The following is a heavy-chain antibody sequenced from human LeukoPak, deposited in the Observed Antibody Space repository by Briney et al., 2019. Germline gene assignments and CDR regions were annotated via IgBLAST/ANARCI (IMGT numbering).Heavy chain of an antibody. CDR3: ARALGNSTGDY. CDR1: GFTFNIFW. J-gene: IGHJ4*02. CDR2: IKHDGSEE. V-gene: IGHV3-7*04. D-gene: IGHD7-27*01. Sequence: PGRSLRLSCAASGFTFNIFWMSWVRQAPGKGLEWAANIKHDGSEEYYGDSVRGRFTISRDNAKNSLILQMNSLRGEDTAVYYCARALGNSTGDYWGQGTLVTVSS.